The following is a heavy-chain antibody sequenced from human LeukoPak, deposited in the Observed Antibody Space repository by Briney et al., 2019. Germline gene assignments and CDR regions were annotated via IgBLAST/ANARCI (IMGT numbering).Heavy chain of an antibody. CDR3: ARVDLLTGYSFFAY. V-gene: IGHV1-18*01. CDR2: ISGDNGNT. Sequence: ASVKVSCKASGYTFSNYGISWVRQAPGQGLEWVGWISGDNGNTNYAQKLQGRVTMTTDTSTSTAYMELRSLGSDETAVYYCARVDLLTGYSFFAYWGQGTLVTVYS. D-gene: IGHD3-9*01. J-gene: IGHJ4*02. CDR1: GYTFSNYG.